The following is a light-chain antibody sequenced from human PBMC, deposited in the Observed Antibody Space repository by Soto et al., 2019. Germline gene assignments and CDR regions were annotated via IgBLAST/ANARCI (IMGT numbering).Light chain of an antibody. V-gene: IGKV3-11*01. CDR2: SAS. J-gene: IGKJ1*01. CDR3: QQPGT. Sequence: ESVLTQSPAILSLSPGEEATLSCRASQRVGTFLAWYQQKPGQAPRLLIYSASRRATGIPARFSGSGSGTDFTLTISSLEPADFAVYYCQQPGTFGQGTKVEIK. CDR1: QRVGTF.